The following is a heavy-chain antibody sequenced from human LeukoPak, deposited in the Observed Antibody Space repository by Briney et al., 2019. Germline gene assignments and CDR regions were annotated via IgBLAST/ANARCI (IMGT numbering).Heavy chain of an antibody. Sequence: GGSLRLSCAAAGFTLSNYWMSWVRQAPGKGLEWMANIKQDGSEKYYVDSVKGRFTIFRDNAKNSLYLQMNSLRAEDTAVYYCARSVDPGGSFDYWGQGTLVTVSS. CDR3: ARSVDPGGSFDY. D-gene: IGHD2-8*02. CDR2: IKQDGSEK. V-gene: IGHV3-7*01. CDR1: GFTLSNYW. J-gene: IGHJ4*02.